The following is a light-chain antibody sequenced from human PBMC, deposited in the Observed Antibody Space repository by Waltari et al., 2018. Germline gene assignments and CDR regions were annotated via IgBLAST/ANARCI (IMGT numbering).Light chain of an antibody. J-gene: IGKJ4*01. CDR3: QQYYSTPLT. CDR2: WAS. Sequence: DIVMTQSPDSLAVSLGERATINCKSSQSVLYTSNDKDYLAWYQQKPGQPPKRLIYWASTRESGVPDRFSGSGSGTDFTLTINSLQAEDVAVYYCQQYYSTPLTFGGGTKVEIK. CDR1: QSVLYTSNDKDY. V-gene: IGKV4-1*01.